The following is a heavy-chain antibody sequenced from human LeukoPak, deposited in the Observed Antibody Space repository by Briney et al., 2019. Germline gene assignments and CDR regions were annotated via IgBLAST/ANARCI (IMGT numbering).Heavy chain of an antibody. V-gene: IGHV1-69*13. Sequence: SVKVPYKASRRTISSHAISWVPHPPGQALEWMGGNIPIFGTANYAKKLQGRVTITADESTRAAYMELSSMRSEDTAVYYCARSPPAVAGYDYWGQGTLVTVSS. CDR1: RRTISSHA. D-gene: IGHD6-19*01. J-gene: IGHJ4*02. CDR2: NIPIFGTA. CDR3: ARSPPAVAGYDY.